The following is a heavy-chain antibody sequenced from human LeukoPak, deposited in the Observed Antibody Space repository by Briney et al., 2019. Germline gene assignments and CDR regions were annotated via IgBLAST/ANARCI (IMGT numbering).Heavy chain of an antibody. V-gene: IGHV1-3*01. CDR2: INAGNGNT. J-gene: IGHJ6*02. Sequence: ASVTVSCTASGYTFTSYAMHWVRQAPGQRLEWMGWINAGNGNTKYSQKFQGRVTITRDTSASTAYMELSSLRSEDTAVYYCARVGGSTWDYYYYGMDVWGQGTTVTVSS. D-gene: IGHD2/OR15-2a*01. CDR3: ARVGGSTWDYYYYGMDV. CDR1: GYTFTSYA.